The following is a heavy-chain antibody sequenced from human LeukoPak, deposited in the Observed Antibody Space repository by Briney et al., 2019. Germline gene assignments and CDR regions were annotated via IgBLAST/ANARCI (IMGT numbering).Heavy chain of an antibody. V-gene: IGHV4-59*12. CDR3: ARDPGSGWERYFDY. CDR1: GGSISSYY. J-gene: IGHJ4*02. D-gene: IGHD1-26*01. Sequence: SETLSLTCTVSGGSISSYYWSWIRQPPGKGLEWIGEINYSGSTYYNPSLKSRVTISVDTSKNQFSLKLSSVTATDTAVYYCARDPGSGWERYFDYWGQGTLVTVSS. CDR2: INYSGST.